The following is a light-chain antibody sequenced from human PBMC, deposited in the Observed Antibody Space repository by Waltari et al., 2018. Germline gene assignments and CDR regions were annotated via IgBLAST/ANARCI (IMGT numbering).Light chain of an antibody. J-gene: IGLJ2*01. CDR3: AAWDDSLSGLYVV. Sequence: QSVLTQPPSASGTPGQRVTISCSGSSSNIGSNYVYWYQQLPGPAPKLLIYRNNQRPSGVPDRFSGSKSGTSASLAIRGLRSEDEADYYCAAWDDSLSGLYVVFGGGTKLTVL. CDR2: RNN. CDR1: SSNIGSNY. V-gene: IGLV1-47*01.